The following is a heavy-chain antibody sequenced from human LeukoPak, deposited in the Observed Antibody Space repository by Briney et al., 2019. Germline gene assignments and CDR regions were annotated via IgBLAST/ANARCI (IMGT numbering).Heavy chain of an antibody. J-gene: IGHJ4*02. D-gene: IGHD3-22*01. CDR3: ARVSRFYYDSSGDFDY. CDR2: VTPNSGAT. CDR1: GYTFTDYY. Sequence: ASVKVSCKASGYTFTDYYMHWVRQAPGQGLEWMGWVTPNSGATKYAQKFRGRVSMTRDTSINTAYMELSRLRSDDTAIYYCARVSRFYYDSSGDFDYWGQGTLVTVSS. V-gene: IGHV1-2*02.